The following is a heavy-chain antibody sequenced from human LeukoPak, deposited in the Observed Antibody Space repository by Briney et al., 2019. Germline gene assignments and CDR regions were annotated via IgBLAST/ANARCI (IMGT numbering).Heavy chain of an antibody. V-gene: IGHV4-59*01. CDR3: ARGGYYGSGNDFRFDP. CDR1: GDSISRYY. CDR2: IYYSGST. Sequence: PSETLSLTCTVSGDSISRYYWSWIRQPPGKGLEWIGYIYYSGSTNYKPSLKSRVTISVDTSKNQFSLKLSSVTAADTAVYYCARGGYYGSGNDFRFDPWGQGTLVTVSS. D-gene: IGHD3-10*01. J-gene: IGHJ5*02.